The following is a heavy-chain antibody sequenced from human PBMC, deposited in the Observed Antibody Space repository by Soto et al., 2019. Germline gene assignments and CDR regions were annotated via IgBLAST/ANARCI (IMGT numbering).Heavy chain of an antibody. J-gene: IGHJ4*02. CDR1: GFTFSSYG. Sequence: QVQLVESGGGVVQPGRSLRLSCAASGFTFSSYGMHWVRQAPGKGLEWVAVISYDGSDKYYADSVKGRFTISRDNSKNTRKLQRNSLRADDTAGDDCAKALGELTPESYDYWGQGNLITVSS. V-gene: IGHV3-30*18. D-gene: IGHD3-16*01. CDR3: AKALGELTPESYDY. CDR2: ISYDGSDK.